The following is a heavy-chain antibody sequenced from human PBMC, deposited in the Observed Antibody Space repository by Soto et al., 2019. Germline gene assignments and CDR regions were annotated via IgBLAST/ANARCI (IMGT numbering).Heavy chain of an antibody. Sequence: QVQLQESGPGLVKTSQTLSITCTVSGGAITSGYYYWSSIRQHPGPGLEEIGYIYYSGTTDYTPSLASPVTLSPAASGTQFSLALTSVTDADTAVYYCARAIKYCVGGACYSVVFEYWGQGTLVTVSS. V-gene: IGHV4-31*01. D-gene: IGHD2-21*02. J-gene: IGHJ4*02. CDR2: IYYSGTT. CDR1: GGAITSGYYY. CDR3: ARAIKYCVGGACYSVVFEY.